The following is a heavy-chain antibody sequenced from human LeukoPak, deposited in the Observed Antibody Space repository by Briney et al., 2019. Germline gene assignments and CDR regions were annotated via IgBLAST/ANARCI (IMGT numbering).Heavy chain of an antibody. Sequence: SETLSLTCTVSGDSISSSSYYWGWIRQPPGKGLEWIGSIYYSGTTYYNPSLKNRVTISVDTSKNQFSLKLSSVTAADAAVFYCARWAYSSTYYYFDYWGQGTLVTVSS. CDR3: ARWAYSSTYYYFDY. CDR2: IYYSGTT. V-gene: IGHV4-39*01. D-gene: IGHD2-2*01. CDR1: GDSISSSSYY. J-gene: IGHJ4*02.